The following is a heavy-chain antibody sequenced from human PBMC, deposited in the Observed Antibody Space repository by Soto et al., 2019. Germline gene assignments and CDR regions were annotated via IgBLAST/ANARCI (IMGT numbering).Heavy chain of an antibody. CDR3: TPTTYGDYKTFFDY. V-gene: IGHV3-15*01. CDR1: GFTFSNAW. J-gene: IGHJ4*02. CDR2: IKSKTDGGTT. D-gene: IGHD4-17*01. Sequence: EVQLVESGGGLVKPGGSLRLSCAASGFTFSNAWMSWVRQAPGKGLEWVGRIKSKTDGGTTDYAAPVKGRFTISRDDSKNTLYLQMNSLKTEDTAVYYCTPTTYGDYKTFFDYWGQGTLVTVSS.